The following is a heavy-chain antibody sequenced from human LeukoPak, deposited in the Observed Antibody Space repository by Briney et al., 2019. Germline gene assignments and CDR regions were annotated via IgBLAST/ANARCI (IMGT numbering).Heavy chain of an antibody. CDR1: GDSISGSSVYY. J-gene: IGHJ5*02. V-gene: IGHV4-39*07. CDR2: IYYRGNT. Sequence: SETLSLTCTLSGDSISGSSVYYWDWIRQPPGKGLEWIGSIYYRGNTYYNPSLKSRVTISMDTSKNQFSMKLNSVTAADTAVYFCARARYQYDKWFDPWGEGSLVTVAS. CDR3: ARARYQYDKWFDP. D-gene: IGHD2-15*01.